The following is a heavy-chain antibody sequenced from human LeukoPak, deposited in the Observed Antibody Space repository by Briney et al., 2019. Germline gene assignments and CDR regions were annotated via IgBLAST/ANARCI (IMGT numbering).Heavy chain of an antibody. J-gene: IGHJ4*02. D-gene: IGHD2-15*01. V-gene: IGHV3-7*04. Sequence: PGGSLRLSCAASGFNFSINWMIWVRQAPGKGLEWVANIQDDGVEKNYVESVKGRFIISRDNAKDSLFLQMSSLRDEDTALYYCARGYAAIPDWGQGTLVTVSS. CDR1: GFNFSINW. CDR2: IQDDGVEK. CDR3: ARGYAAIPD.